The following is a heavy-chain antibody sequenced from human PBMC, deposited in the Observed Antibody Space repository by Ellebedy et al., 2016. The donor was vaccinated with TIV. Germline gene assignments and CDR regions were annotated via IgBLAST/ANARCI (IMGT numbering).Heavy chain of an antibody. CDR3: AREVAGGQGAMDV. Sequence: GESLKISCAASGFTFSSYTINWVRQTPGKGLEWVSSISSSGSYLYYADSVKGRFTISRDNAKNSLYLQMNSLKVDDTAVYYCAREVAGGQGAMDVWGQGTTVTVSS. J-gene: IGHJ6*02. D-gene: IGHD5-12*01. CDR1: GFTFSSYT. CDR2: ISSSGSYL. V-gene: IGHV3-21*01.